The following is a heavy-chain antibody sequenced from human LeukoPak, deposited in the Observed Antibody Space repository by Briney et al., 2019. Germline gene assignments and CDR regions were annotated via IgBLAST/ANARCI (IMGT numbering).Heavy chain of an antibody. J-gene: IGHJ4*02. CDR3: AKDEWFDDSSGYYPDVGY. D-gene: IGHD3-22*01. CDR1: GYTFTGYY. V-gene: IGHV1-2*02. CDR2: INPNSGGT. Sequence: ASVKVSCKASGYTFTGYYMHWVRQAPGQGLEWMGWINPNSGGTNYAQKFQGRVTMTRDTSISTAYMELSRLRSDDTAVYYCAKDEWFDDSSGYYPDVGYWGQGTLVTVSS.